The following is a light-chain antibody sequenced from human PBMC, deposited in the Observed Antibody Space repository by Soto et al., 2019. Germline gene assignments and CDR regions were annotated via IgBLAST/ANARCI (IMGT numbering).Light chain of an antibody. CDR1: QSVRSN. V-gene: IGKV3-15*01. CDR2: SAS. CDR3: QQYDNWPFT. Sequence: IVMTQSPATLSVSPGERDTLACRASQSVRSNLAWYQQKPGQAPRLLIYSASTRATGIPARFSGSGSGTEFTLTISSLQSEDFAIYYCQQYDNWPFTFGQGTRLEIK. J-gene: IGKJ5*01.